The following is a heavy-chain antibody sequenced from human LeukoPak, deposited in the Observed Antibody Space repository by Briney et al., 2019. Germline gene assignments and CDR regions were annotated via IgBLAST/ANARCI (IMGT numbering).Heavy chain of an antibody. CDR3: AKGPTQPWQLVLLSYYFDY. Sequence: GGSLRLSCAASGFTFSSYSMNWVRQAPGKGLEWVSYISSSSSTIYYADSVKGRFTISRDNSKNTLYLQMNSLRAEDTAVYYCAKGPTQPWQLVLLSYYFDYWGQGTLVTVSS. V-gene: IGHV3-48*01. CDR2: ISSSSSTI. D-gene: IGHD6-6*01. J-gene: IGHJ4*02. CDR1: GFTFSSYS.